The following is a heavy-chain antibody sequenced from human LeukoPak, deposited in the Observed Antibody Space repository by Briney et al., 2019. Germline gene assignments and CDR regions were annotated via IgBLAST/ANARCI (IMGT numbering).Heavy chain of an antibody. D-gene: IGHD6-13*01. CDR3: ARLFGYSSPYNWFDP. CDR1: GGSIRSSYYY. J-gene: IGHJ5*02. CDR2: IYDSGST. V-gene: IGHV4-39*01. Sequence: SETLSLTCTVSGGSIRSSYYYWGWIRQPPGKGLEWIGSIYDSGSTYYNPSLKSRVTISVDTSKNQFSLKLNSVTAADTAVYYCARLFGYSSPYNWFDPWGQGTLVTVSS.